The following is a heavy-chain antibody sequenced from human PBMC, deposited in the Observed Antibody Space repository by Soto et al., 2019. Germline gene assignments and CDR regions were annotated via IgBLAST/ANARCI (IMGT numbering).Heavy chain of an antibody. D-gene: IGHD3-3*01. J-gene: IGHJ5*02. CDR3: AKDPLLPTYDFWRGNWFDP. V-gene: IGHV3-23*01. CDR2: IGGSGGST. CDR1: GFTFNSYA. Sequence: GGSLRLSCAASGFTFNSYAMSWVRQAPGKGLEWVSGIGGSGGSTYYADSVKGRFTISRDNSKNTLYLQMNSLRAEDTAVYYCAKDPLLPTYDFWRGNWFDPWGQGTLVTVSS.